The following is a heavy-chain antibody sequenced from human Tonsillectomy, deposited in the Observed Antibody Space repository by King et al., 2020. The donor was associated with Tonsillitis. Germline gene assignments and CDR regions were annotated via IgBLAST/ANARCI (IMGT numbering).Heavy chain of an antibody. Sequence: VQLVESGGVLVQPGRSLRLSCAASDFPFDDYAMQWVRQAPGKGLEWVAGICWSSGSMGNADSVKGRFTISRVNAKTYLYLQMNRLRAKDTALYYCAKETHQGGGGYLISLAYWGQGTLVTVSS. CDR1: DFPFDDYA. V-gene: IGHV3-9*01. CDR2: ICWSSGSM. D-gene: IGHD2-21*01. CDR3: AKETHQGGGGYLISLAY. J-gene: IGHJ4*02.